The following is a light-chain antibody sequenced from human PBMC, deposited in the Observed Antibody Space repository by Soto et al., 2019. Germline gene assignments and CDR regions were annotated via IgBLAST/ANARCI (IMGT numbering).Light chain of an antibody. CDR2: AAS. Sequence: DIHMTQSGSSLSASVGDRVTITCRASQSISSYLNWYQQKPGKAPKLLIYAASSLQSGVPSRFSGSGSGTDFTLTISSLQPEDFATYYCQQSYSTPVTFGQGTKVDIK. CDR1: QSISSY. J-gene: IGKJ1*01. V-gene: IGKV1-39*01. CDR3: QQSYSTPVT.